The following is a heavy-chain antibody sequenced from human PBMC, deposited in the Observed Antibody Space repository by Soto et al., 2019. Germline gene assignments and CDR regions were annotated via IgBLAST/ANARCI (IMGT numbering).Heavy chain of an antibody. V-gene: IGHV3-64D*06. CDR1: GFTFSSYA. CDR2: ISSNGGST. J-gene: IGHJ4*02. Sequence: TGGSLRPSCSASGFTFSSYAMHWVRQAPGKGLEYVSAISSNGGSTYYADSVKGRFTISRDNSKNTLYLQMSSLRAEDTAVYYCVKDPFLYYGAGPFDYWGQGTLVTVSS. CDR3: VKDPFLYYGAGPFDY. D-gene: IGHD3-10*01.